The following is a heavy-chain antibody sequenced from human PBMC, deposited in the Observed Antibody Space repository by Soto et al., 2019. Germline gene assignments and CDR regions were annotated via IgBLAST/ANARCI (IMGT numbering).Heavy chain of an antibody. Sequence: EVQLVESGGGLVQPGGSLRLSCAASGFTFSSYAMHWVRQAPGKGLEYVSAISSNGGSTYYANSVKGRFTISRDNSKNTLYLKMGSLRAEDMAVYYCARAGYSGYDWFDYWGQGTLVTVSS. CDR1: GFTFSSYA. CDR2: ISSNGGST. D-gene: IGHD5-12*01. V-gene: IGHV3-64*01. J-gene: IGHJ4*02. CDR3: ARAGYSGYDWFDY.